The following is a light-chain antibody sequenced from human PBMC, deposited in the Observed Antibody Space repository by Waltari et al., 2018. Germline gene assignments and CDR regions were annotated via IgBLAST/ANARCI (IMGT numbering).Light chain of an antibody. CDR3: QQYNIWPPVT. V-gene: IGKV3-15*01. CDR2: GAS. CDR1: QSVSSN. Sequence: EIVMTQSPATLSVSPGERATLSCRASQSVSSNLAWYQQKPGQAPRLLIYGASTRATAIPARFSGSGYGTDFTHTISSLQSEDFAFYYCQQYNIWPPVTFSQGTKVEIK. J-gene: IGKJ1*01.